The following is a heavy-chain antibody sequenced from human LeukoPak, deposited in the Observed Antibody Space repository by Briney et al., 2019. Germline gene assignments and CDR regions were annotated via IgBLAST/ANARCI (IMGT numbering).Heavy chain of an antibody. V-gene: IGHV4-30-2*01. Sequence: PSETLSLTCAVSGGSISSGGYSLSWIRQPPGKGLEWIVYIYHSGSTYYNPSLKSRVTISVDTSKNQFSLKLSSVTAADTAVYYCARHDGGWYYYGMDVWGQGTTVTVSS. CDR1: GGSISSGGYS. CDR3: ARHDGGWYYYGMDV. CDR2: IYHSGST. D-gene: IGHD6-19*01. J-gene: IGHJ6*02.